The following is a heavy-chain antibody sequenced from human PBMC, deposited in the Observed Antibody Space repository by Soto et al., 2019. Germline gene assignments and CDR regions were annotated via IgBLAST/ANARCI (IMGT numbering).Heavy chain of an antibody. V-gene: IGHV1-8*01. Sequence: ASVKVSCKASGFTFSTNDINWVRQAPGQGLQWMGWMNANVDATDSPQEFEGRVTMTWNASISTAYMELSNLKSDDTAVYYCAREVVDGSSLWLDPWGQGTLVTVYS. J-gene: IGHJ5*02. D-gene: IGHD3-10*01. CDR2: MNANVDAT. CDR3: AREVVDGSSLWLDP. CDR1: GFTFSTND.